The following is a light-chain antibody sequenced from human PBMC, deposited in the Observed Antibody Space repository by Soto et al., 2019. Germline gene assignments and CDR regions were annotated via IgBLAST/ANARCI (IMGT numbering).Light chain of an antibody. J-gene: IGLJ2*01. Sequence: QSALTQPRSVSGSPGQSVTISCTGTSSDVGAYNYVSWYQQHPGKAPKLMIYDVIKRPSGVPYRFSGSKSGNTASLTISGLQAEDEADYYCCSCTSSHTVVFGGGTKLTVL. CDR2: DVI. CDR1: SSDVGAYNY. V-gene: IGLV2-11*01. CDR3: CSCTSSHTVV.